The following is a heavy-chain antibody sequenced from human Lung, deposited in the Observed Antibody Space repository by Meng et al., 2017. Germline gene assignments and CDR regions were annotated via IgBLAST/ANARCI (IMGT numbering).Heavy chain of an antibody. CDR1: GGSFSNYS. J-gene: IGHJ4*02. CDR3: ARGPTTMAHDFDY. D-gene: IGHD4-11*01. V-gene: IGHV4-34*01. CDR2: INHSGST. Sequence: QVQLAQWGAGLLKPWETMSLTCVVSGGSFSNYSWSWIRQPPGKGLEWIGEINHSGSTNYNPYLESRATISVDTSQNNLSLKLSSVTAADAAVYYCARGPTTMAHDFDYWGQGTLVTVSS.